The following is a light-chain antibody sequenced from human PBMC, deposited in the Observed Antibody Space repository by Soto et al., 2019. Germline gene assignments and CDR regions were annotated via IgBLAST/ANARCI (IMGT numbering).Light chain of an antibody. Sequence: QSVLTQPASVSGSPGQSVTISCTGTSSDVGGYNYVSWYQQHPGKAPKLMIYEVSNRPSGVSNRFSGSKSSNTASLTISGLQAEDEADYYCSSYTSSNSYVFGTGTKV. J-gene: IGLJ1*01. CDR2: EVS. CDR3: SSYTSSNSYV. V-gene: IGLV2-14*01. CDR1: SSDVGGYNY.